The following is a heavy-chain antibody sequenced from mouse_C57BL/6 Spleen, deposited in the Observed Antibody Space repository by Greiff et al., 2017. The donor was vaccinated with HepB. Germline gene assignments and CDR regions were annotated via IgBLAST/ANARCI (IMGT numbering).Heavy chain of an antibody. Sequence: EVMLVESGGGLVQPGGSLKLSCAASGFTFSDYYMYWVRQTPEKRLEWVAYISNGGGSTYYPDTVKGRFTISRDNAKNTLYLQMSRLKSEDTAMYYCARQDGSSHWYFDVWGTGTTVTVSS. J-gene: IGHJ1*03. V-gene: IGHV5-12*01. CDR1: GFTFSDYY. D-gene: IGHD1-1*01. CDR3: ARQDGSSHWYFDV. CDR2: ISNGGGST.